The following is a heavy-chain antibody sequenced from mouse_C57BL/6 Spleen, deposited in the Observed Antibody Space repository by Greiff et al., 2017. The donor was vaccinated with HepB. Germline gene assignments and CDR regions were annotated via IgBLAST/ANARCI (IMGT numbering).Heavy chain of an antibody. CDR1: GYSITSGYD. D-gene: IGHD3-2*02. CDR2: ISYSGST. V-gene: IGHV3-1*01. Sequence: DVQLQESGPGMVKPSQSLSLTCTVTGYSITSGYDWHWIRHFPGNKLEWMGYISYSGSTNYNPSLKSRISITHDTSKNHFFLKLNSVTTEDTATYYCARGAQAFDYWGQGTTLTVSS. J-gene: IGHJ2*01. CDR3: ARGAQAFDY.